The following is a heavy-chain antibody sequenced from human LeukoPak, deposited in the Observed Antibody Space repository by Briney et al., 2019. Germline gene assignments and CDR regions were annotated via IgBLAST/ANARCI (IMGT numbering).Heavy chain of an antibody. J-gene: IGHJ4*02. D-gene: IGHD1-7*01. V-gene: IGHV3-30*02. CDR3: AKTEGVTGTTYYFDY. CDR2: IRYDGSNK. Sequence: GGSLRLSCAASGFTFSSYGMHWVRQAPGKGLEWVAFIRYDGSNKYYADSVKGRFTISRDNSKNTLYLQMNGLRAEDTAVYYCAKTEGVTGTTYYFDYWGQGTLATVSS. CDR1: GFTFSSYG.